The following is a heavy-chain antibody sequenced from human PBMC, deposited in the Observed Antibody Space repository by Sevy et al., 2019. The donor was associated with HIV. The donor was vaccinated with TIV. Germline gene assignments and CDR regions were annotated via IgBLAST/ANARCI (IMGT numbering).Heavy chain of an antibody. CDR2: IRSKAYGGTT. CDR1: GFTFGDYA. Sequence: GGSLRLSCTASGFTFGDYAMSWVRQAPGKGLEWVGFIRSKAYGGTTEYAASVKGRFTISRDDSKSIAYLQMNSLKTEDTAVYYCTRDKDSDFWSGYYVAYGLDVWGQGTTVTVSS. D-gene: IGHD3-3*01. CDR3: TRDKDSDFWSGYYVAYGLDV. V-gene: IGHV3-49*04. J-gene: IGHJ6*02.